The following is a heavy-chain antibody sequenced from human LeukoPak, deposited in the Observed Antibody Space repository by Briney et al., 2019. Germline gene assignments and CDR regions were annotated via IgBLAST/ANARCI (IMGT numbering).Heavy chain of an antibody. CDR1: GGTFSSYA. J-gene: IGHJ4*02. CDR2: IIPIFGTA. Sequence: ASVKVSCKASGGTFSSYAISWVRQAPGQGLEWMGGIIPIFGTANYAQKLQGRVTMTTDTSTSTAYMELRSLRSDDTAVYYCARDREQLGLDYWGQGTLVTVSS. V-gene: IGHV1-69*05. CDR3: ARDREQLGLDY. D-gene: IGHD6-6*01.